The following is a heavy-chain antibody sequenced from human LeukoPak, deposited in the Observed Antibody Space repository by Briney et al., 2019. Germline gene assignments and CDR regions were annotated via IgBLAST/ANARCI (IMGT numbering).Heavy chain of an antibody. J-gene: IGHJ4*02. V-gene: IGHV3-21*01. CDR2: ISSSGGSL. CDR3: ARRAGDTGEFDY. D-gene: IGHD7-27*01. CDR1: GFTFSSYS. Sequence: GGSLRHSCAASGFTFSSYSMNWLRPAPGKGLECFLSISSSGGSLYYADPVKGRFTISRDDAKNSLYLQMNSLRAEDTAVYYCARRAGDTGEFDYWGEGTLVTVSS.